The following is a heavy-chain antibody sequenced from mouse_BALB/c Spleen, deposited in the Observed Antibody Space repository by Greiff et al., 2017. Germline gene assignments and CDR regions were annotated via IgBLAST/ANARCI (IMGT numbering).Heavy chain of an antibody. CDR1: GYTFTSYV. V-gene: IGHV1-14*01. CDR2: INPYNDGT. Sequence: EVQLQQSGPELVKPGASVKMSCKASGYTFTSYVMHWVKQKPGQGLEWIGYINPYNDGTKYNEKFKGKATLTSDKSSSTAYMELSSLTSEDSAVYYCARMGDGYYPAWFAYWGQGTLVTVSA. J-gene: IGHJ3*01. D-gene: IGHD2-3*01. CDR3: ARMGDGYYPAWFAY.